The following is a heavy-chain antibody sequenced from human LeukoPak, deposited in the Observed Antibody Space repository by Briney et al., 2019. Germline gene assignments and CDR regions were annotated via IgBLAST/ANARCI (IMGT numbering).Heavy chain of an antibody. CDR3: ATDQTPSTIAVPGTVFDY. Sequence: ASVKLSCKFSGYALTELSMHWVRQAPGQGLEWMGWINPNSGGTNYAQKFQGRVTMTRDTSISTAYMELSRLRSDDTAVYYCATDQTPSTIAVPGTVFDYWGQGTLVPVSS. J-gene: IGHJ4*02. CDR1: GYALTELS. D-gene: IGHD6-19*01. V-gene: IGHV1-2*02. CDR2: INPNSGGT.